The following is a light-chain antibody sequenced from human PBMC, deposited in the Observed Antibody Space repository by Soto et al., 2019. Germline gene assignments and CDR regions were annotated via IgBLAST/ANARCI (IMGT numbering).Light chain of an antibody. J-gene: IGLJ1*01. V-gene: IGLV2-14*01. CDR3: SSFKSSSSYV. CDR2: DVT. Sequence: QSVLTQPASVSGSPGQSITLLCTGTSSDFGIYNSVSWYQQHPGKALKLMIHDVTNRPSGVSSRFSGSRSGNTASLTISGLQAEDEADYYCSSFKSSSSYVFGPGTKVTVL. CDR1: SSDFGIYNS.